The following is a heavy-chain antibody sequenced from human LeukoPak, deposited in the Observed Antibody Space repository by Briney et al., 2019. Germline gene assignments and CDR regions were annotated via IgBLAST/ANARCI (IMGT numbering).Heavy chain of an antibody. CDR1: GGSMSSYY. D-gene: IGHD3-22*01. CDR2: IYTSEST. J-gene: IGHJ3*01. Sequence: SEILSLTCTVSGGSMSSYYWSWLRQPAGKGLEWIGRIYTSESTNYSPSLKSRVTMSVDTSKNQFSLRLRSVTAADTAVYYCARASDSISAFDVWGQGTMVTVSS. V-gene: IGHV4-4*07. CDR3: ARASDSISAFDV.